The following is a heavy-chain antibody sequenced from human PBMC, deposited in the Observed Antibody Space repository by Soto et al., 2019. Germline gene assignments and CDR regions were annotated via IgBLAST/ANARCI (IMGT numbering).Heavy chain of an antibody. Sequence: QVQLVQSGAEVKKPGASVKVSYKASGYTFTSYGISWVRQAPGKGLEWMGRISAYNGNTNYAQKLQGRVTMTTDTSTSTAYMGLRSLRSDDTAVYYCARDRKYYDFWSGYYGAGFDYWGQGTLVTVSS. CDR2: ISAYNGNT. CDR3: ARDRKYYDFWSGYYGAGFDY. CDR1: GYTFTSYG. J-gene: IGHJ4*02. D-gene: IGHD3-3*01. V-gene: IGHV1-18*01.